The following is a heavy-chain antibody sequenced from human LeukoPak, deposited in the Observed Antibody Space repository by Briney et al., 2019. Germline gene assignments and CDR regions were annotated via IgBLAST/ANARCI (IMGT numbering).Heavy chain of an antibody. J-gene: IGHJ6*01. D-gene: IGHD5-12*01. CDR3: ARSGLSGYVRSYYYYGMDG. CDR1: GYTFTNYY. V-gene: IGHV1-46*01. Sequence: ASVTVTFKASGYTFTNYYMHWVRPAPGQGLEWMGIINPSGGSTSYAQKFQGRVTMTRDTSTSTVHMELSSLRSEDTAVYYCARSGLSGYVRSYYYYGMDGWGQRSTVSVSS. CDR2: INPSGGST.